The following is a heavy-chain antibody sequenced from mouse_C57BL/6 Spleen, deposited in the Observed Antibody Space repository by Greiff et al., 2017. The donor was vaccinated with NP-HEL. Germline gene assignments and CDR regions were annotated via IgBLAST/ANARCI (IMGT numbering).Heavy chain of an antibody. CDR1: GFTFSDYG. V-gene: IGHV5-17*01. CDR2: ISSGSSTN. CDR3: ARRSVVAPYWYFDV. J-gene: IGHJ1*03. D-gene: IGHD1-1*01. Sequence: EVQVVESGGGLVKPGGSLKLSCAASGFTFSDYGMHWVRQAPEKGLEWVAYISSGSSTNYYADTVKGRFTISRDNAKNTLFMQMTSLRSEDTAMYYCARRSVVAPYWYFDVWGTGTTVTVAS.